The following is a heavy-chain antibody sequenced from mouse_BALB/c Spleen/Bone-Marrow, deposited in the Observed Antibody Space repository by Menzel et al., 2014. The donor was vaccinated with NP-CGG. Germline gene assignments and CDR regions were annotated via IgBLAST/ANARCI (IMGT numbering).Heavy chain of an antibody. CDR2: ISSGGSYT. V-gene: IGHV5-9-1*01. CDR1: GFTFSNYA. J-gene: IGHJ2*01. Sequence: EVMLVESGGGLVKPGGSLKLSCAASGFTFSNYAMSWVRQTPEKRLEWVAIISSGGSYTYYPDSVKGRFTISRDNAKTILYLQMSSLRSEDTAMYYCARQDGFDYWGQGTTLTVSS. D-gene: IGHD2-3*01. CDR3: ARQDGFDY.